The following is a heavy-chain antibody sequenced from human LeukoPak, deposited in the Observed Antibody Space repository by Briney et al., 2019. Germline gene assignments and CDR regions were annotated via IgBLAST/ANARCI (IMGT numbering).Heavy chain of an antibody. CDR2: INPHSGAT. Sequence: ASVQVSCKASGYTFTGYYMHWLRQAPGQGLEWMGWINPHSGATNCARKFQGRVTMTRDTSISTAYMELSRLRSDDTAVYYCARDLGYCSGGSCYYIVWFDPWGQGTLVTVSS. CDR3: ARDLGYCSGGSCYYIVWFDP. V-gene: IGHV1-2*02. CDR1: GYTFTGYY. J-gene: IGHJ5*02. D-gene: IGHD2-15*01.